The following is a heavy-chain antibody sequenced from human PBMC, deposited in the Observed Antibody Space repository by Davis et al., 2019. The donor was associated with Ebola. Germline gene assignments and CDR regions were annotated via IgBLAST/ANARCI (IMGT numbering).Heavy chain of an antibody. J-gene: IGHJ5*02. CDR1: GYTFTGYY. V-gene: IGHV1-2*02. Sequence: ASVKVSCKASGYTFTGYYMHWVRQAPGQGLEWMGWINPNSGGTNYAQKFQGRVTMTRDTSISTAYMELSRLGSDDTAVYYCARGGRIAARGGYNWFDPWGQGTLVTVSS. CDR3: ARGGRIAARGGYNWFDP. D-gene: IGHD6-6*01. CDR2: INPNSGGT.